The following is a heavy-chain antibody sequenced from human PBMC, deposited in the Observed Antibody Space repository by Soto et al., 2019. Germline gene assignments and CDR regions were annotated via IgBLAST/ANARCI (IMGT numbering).Heavy chain of an antibody. Sequence: QVQLVQSGAEVKKPGSSVKVSCKASGGTFSSYAISWVRQAPGQGLEWMGGMIPIFGTANYAQKFQGRVTITADKSTSTAYMELSSLRSEDTAVYYCARGIYKQWLPRGYYGMDVWGQGTTVTVSS. CDR2: MIPIFGTA. V-gene: IGHV1-69*06. D-gene: IGHD6-19*01. J-gene: IGHJ6*02. CDR1: GGTFSSYA. CDR3: ARGIYKQWLPRGYYGMDV.